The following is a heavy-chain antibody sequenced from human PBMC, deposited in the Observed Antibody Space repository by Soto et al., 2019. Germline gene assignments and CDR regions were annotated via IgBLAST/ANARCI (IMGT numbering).Heavy chain of an antibody. J-gene: IGHJ4*02. CDR3: AKSGGHEPRYFDWLTPGY. Sequence: GGSLRLSCAASGFTFSSYAMLWVRQAPGKGLECVAVISYDGRNKDFADSVKGRFTISRDNSKNTLYLQMNSLRADDTAVYYCAKSGGHEPRYFDWLTPGYWGQGALVTVSS. CDR1: GFTFSSYA. V-gene: IGHV3-30*18. CDR2: ISYDGRNK. D-gene: IGHD3-9*01.